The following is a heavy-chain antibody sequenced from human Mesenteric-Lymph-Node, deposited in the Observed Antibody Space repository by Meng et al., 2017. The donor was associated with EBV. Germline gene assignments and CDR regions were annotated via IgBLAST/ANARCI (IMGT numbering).Heavy chain of an antibody. D-gene: IGHD2-21*01. CDR1: GFSLSTGGVG. V-gene: IGHV2-5*02. J-gene: IGHJ4*02. CDR2: IYWDDDE. Sequence: QITLKESGPTLVEPTQTLTLTCTFSGFSLSTGGVGVGWIRQPPGKPLEWLAHIYWDDDERYRPSLQSRLTITGDTSKNQVVLTMTNMDPVDTATYYCAHEEGYYDYWGQGILVTVSS. CDR3: AHEEGYYDY.